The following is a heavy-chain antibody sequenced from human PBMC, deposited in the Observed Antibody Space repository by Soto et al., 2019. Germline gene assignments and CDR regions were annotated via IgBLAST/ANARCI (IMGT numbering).Heavy chain of an antibody. CDR3: ARDPQQLPLKRDYYYYGMDV. CDR2: ISYDGSNK. Sequence: GGSLRLSCAASGFTFSSYAMHWVRQAPGKGLEWVAVISYDGSNKYYADSVKGRFTISRDNSKNTLYLQMNSLRAEDTAVYYCARDPQQLPLKRDYYYYGMDVWGQGTTVTVSS. J-gene: IGHJ6*02. V-gene: IGHV3-30-3*01. D-gene: IGHD6-13*01. CDR1: GFTFSSYA.